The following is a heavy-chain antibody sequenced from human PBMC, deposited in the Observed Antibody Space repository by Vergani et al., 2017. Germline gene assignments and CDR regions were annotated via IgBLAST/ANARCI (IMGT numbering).Heavy chain of an antibody. CDR2: PYNRSKWYN. CDR1: GDSVSSNSAA. CDR3: ARDLGGPVGATRFDY. V-gene: IGHV6-1*01. J-gene: IGHJ4*02. D-gene: IGHD1-26*01. Sequence: QVQLQQSGPGLVKPSQTLSLTCAISGDSVSSNSAAWNWIRQSPSRDLEWLGRPYNRSKWYNDYAVSVKSLITINPYTSRNPFSLQLNSVTPEDTALYYCARDLGGPVGATRFDYWGQGTLVTVSS.